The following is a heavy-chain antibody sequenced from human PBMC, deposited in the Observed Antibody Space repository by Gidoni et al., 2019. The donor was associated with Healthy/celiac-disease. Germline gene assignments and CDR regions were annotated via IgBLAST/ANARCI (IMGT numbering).Heavy chain of an antibody. D-gene: IGHD2-2*01. Sequence: EVQLVESGGGLVKPGGSLRLSCAASGFTFSSYSMNWDRQALGKGLEWVSSISSSSSYIYYAESVKGRFSSSRDNAKNSLYLKMNSLRAEDTAVYYCARDPGDIVVVPAAMDYWGQGTLVTVSA. J-gene: IGHJ4*02. CDR2: ISSSSSYI. CDR3: ARDPGDIVVVPAAMDY. V-gene: IGHV3-21*01. CDR1: GFTFSSYS.